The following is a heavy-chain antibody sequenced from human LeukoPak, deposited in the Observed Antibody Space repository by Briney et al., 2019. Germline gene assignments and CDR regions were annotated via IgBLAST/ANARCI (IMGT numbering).Heavy chain of an antibody. J-gene: IGHJ3*02. V-gene: IGHV1-2*02. D-gene: IGHD2-8*02. CDR2: INPNSGGT. CDR1: GYTFTRYY. Sequence: ASVKVSCKASGYTFTRYYMHWVRQAPGQGLEWMGWINPNSGGTNYAPKFQGRVTMTRDTSISTAYLELSRLRSDDTAVYYCASGTGLAIDAFDIWGQGTMVTVSS. CDR3: ASGTGLAIDAFDI.